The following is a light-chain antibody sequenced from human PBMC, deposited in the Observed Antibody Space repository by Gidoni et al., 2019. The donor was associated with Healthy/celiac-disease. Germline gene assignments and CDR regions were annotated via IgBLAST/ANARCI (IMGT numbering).Light chain of an antibody. Sequence: SYELTQPPSVSVSPGQTASITCSGDKLGDKYASWYQQKPGQSPVLVIYQDSKRPSGIPERFSGSNSGNTATLTISGTQAMDEADYYCQAWDSTLCVFGTGTKVTVL. CDR2: QDS. CDR1: KLGDKY. V-gene: IGLV3-1*01. CDR3: QAWDSTLCV. J-gene: IGLJ1*01.